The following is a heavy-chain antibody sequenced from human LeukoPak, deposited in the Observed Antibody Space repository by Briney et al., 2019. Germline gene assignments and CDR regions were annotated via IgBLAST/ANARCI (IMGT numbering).Heavy chain of an antibody. V-gene: IGHV3-30-3*01. CDR3: AREQGYYSVPGY. Sequence: GESLRLSCTASGFTFSSFWMHWVRQAPGKGLEWVAVISYDGDNKYYADSVKGRFTISRDNSKNTLYLQMNSLRAEDTAVYYCAREQGYYSVPGYWGQGTQVTVSS. CDR1: GFTFSSFW. D-gene: IGHD3-22*01. CDR2: ISYDGDNK. J-gene: IGHJ4*02.